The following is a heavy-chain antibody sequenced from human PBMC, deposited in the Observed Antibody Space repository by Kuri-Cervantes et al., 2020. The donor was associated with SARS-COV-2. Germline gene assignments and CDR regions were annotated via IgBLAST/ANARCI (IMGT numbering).Heavy chain of an antibody. Sequence: ETLSLTCAASGFTFSSYSMNWVRQAPGKGLEWVSGISWNSGSIGYADSVKGRFTISRDNSKNTLYLQMNSLRAEDTAVYYCAKDRISYGDYSSWGQGTLVTVSS. CDR2: ISWNSGSI. CDR3: AKDRISYGDYSS. D-gene: IGHD4-17*01. CDR1: GFTFSSYS. V-gene: IGHV3-23*01. J-gene: IGHJ5*02.